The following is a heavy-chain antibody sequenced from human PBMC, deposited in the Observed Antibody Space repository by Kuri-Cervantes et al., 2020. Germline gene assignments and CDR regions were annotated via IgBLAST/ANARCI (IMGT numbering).Heavy chain of an antibody. D-gene: IGHD6-19*01. V-gene: IGHV3-66*01. CDR1: GFTVGSNY. Sequence: GGSLRLSCAASGFTVGSNYMSWVRQAPGKGLEWVSVIYSGGSTYYADSVKGRFTISRDNAKNSLFLQMDSLRAEDTAVYYCARGVGTQWPPQWGQGTLVTVSS. CDR3: ARGVGTQWPPQ. J-gene: IGHJ4*02. CDR2: IYSGGST.